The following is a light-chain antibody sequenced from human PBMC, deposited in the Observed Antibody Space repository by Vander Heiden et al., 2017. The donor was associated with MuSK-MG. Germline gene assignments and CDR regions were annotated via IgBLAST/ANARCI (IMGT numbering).Light chain of an antibody. CDR2: GNS. J-gene: IGLJ1*01. V-gene: IGLV1-40*01. Sequence: QSVLTQPPSVSGAPGQRVTISCTGSSSNIGAGYDVHWYQQLPGTAPKLLSYGNSNRPSGVPDRFSGSKSDTSAYLAITGLQAEDEADYYCQSYDSSLSGYVFGTGTKVTVL. CDR1: SSNIGAGYD. CDR3: QSYDSSLSGYV.